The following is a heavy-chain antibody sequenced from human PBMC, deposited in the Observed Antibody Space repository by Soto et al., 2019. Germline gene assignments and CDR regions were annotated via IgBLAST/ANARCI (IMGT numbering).Heavy chain of an antibody. Sequence: PSETLSLTCTVSGGSISSYYWSWIRQPPGKGLEWIGYIYYSGSTNYNPSLKSRVTISVDTSKNQFSLKLSSVTAADTAVYYCAREGGSTGPLSNWFDPWGQGTRVTVS. V-gene: IGHV4-59*01. J-gene: IGHJ5*02. CDR3: AREGGSTGPLSNWFDP. D-gene: IGHD1-1*01. CDR2: IYYSGST. CDR1: GGSISSYY.